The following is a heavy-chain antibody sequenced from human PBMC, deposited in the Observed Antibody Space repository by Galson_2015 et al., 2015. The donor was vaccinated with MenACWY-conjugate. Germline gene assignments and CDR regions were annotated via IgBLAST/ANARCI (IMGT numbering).Heavy chain of an antibody. CDR3: ARLHNTGDTAMAHIDY. V-gene: IGHV1-69*04. J-gene: IGHJ4*02. D-gene: IGHD5-18*01. Sequence: SVKVSCKASGGTFSSYAISWVRQAPGQGLEWMGRIIPILGIANYAQKFQGRVTITADKSTSTAYMELSSLRSEDTAVYYCARLHNTGDTAMAHIDYWGQGTLVTVSS. CDR1: GGTFSSYA. CDR2: IIPILGIA.